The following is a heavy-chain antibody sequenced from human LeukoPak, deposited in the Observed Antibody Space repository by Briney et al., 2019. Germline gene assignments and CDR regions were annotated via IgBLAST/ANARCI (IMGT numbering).Heavy chain of an antibody. CDR2: IYYSGST. V-gene: IGHV4-59*01. Sequence: SETLSLTCAVYGGSFSGYYWSWIRQPPGKGLEWIGYIYYSGSTNYNPSLKSRVTISVDTPKNQFSLKLSSVTAADTAVYYCARYSGSYSVYFDYWGQGTLVTVSS. J-gene: IGHJ4*02. D-gene: IGHD1-26*01. CDR3: ARYSGSYSVYFDY. CDR1: GGSFSGYY.